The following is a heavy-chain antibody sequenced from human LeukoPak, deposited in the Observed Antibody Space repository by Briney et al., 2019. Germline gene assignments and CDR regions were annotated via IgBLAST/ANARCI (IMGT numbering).Heavy chain of an antibody. D-gene: IGHD6-13*01. CDR2: IYHSGST. CDR1: GDSISRGNW. J-gene: IGHJ4*02. Sequence: SGTLSLTCAVSGDSISRGNWWSWVRQPPGKGPEWIGEIYHSGSTNYNPSLKSRVTISVDTSKNQFSLKLSSVTAADTAVYYCAKKAAASAADYWGQGTLVTVSS. V-gene: IGHV4-4*02. CDR3: AKKAAASAADY.